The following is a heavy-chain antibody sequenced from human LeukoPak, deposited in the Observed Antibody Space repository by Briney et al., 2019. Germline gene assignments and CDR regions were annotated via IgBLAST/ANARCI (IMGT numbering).Heavy chain of an antibody. D-gene: IGHD3-3*01. CDR2: IYHSGST. CDR3: AGRSYYDLWSGYYDPGY. V-gene: IGHV4-4*02. CDR1: GGSISSSNW. J-gene: IGHJ4*02. Sequence: SGTLSLTCAVSGGSISSSNWWSWVRQPPGKGLEWIGEIYHSGSTNYNPSLKSRVTISVDKSKNQFSLKLSSVTAADTAVYYCAGRSYYDLWSGYYDPGYWGQGTLVTVSS.